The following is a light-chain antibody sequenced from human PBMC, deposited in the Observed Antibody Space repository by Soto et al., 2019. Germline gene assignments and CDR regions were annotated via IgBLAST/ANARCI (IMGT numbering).Light chain of an antibody. V-gene: IGKV3-15*01. J-gene: IGKJ5*01. CDR2: GAS. Sequence: EIVMTHSPATLSVSPGERATLSCRASQSVSSNLAWYQQKPGQAPSLLIYGASTRTTGIPARFSGSGSGTVITLTISILQSEDFAVYYCQQYNNWPPLFGQGTRLEIK. CDR3: QQYNNWPPL. CDR1: QSVSSN.